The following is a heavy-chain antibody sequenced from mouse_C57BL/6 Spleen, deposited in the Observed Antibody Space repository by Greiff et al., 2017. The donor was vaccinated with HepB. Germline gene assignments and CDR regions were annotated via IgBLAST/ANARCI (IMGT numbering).Heavy chain of an antibody. J-gene: IGHJ1*03. CDR3: TRDINWDEYFDV. CDR1: GFTFSSYA. Sequence: EVQLVESGEGLEKPGGSLKLSCAASGFTFSSYAMSWVRQTPEKRLEWVAYISSGGDYIYYADTVKGRFTISRDNARNTLYLQMSSLKSEDTAMYYCTRDINWDEYFDVWGTGTTVTVSS. CDR2: ISSGGDYI. D-gene: IGHD4-1*02. V-gene: IGHV5-9-1*02.